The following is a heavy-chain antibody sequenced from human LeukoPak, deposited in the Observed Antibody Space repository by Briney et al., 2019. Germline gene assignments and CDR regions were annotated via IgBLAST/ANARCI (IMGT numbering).Heavy chain of an antibody. CDR3: ARDAPELDYSTEYYYYYMDV. V-gene: IGHV3-20*04. D-gene: IGHD3/OR15-3a*01. CDR2: INWNGGST. J-gene: IGHJ6*03. Sequence: PGGSLRLSCAASGFTFDDYGMSWVRQAPGKGLEWVSGINWNGGSTGYADSVKGRFTISRDNAKNSLYLQMNSLRAEDTALYYCARDAPELDYSTEYYYYYMDVWGKGTTVTVSS. CDR1: GFTFDDYG.